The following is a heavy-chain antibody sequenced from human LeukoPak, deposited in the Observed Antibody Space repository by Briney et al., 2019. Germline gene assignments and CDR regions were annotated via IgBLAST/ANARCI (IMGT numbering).Heavy chain of an antibody. CDR2: IYYSGST. V-gene: IGHV4-59*01. CDR3: ARVSSYDFWSGFDY. J-gene: IGHJ4*02. Sequence: SETLSLTCTVSGGSISSYYWSWIRQPPGKGLEWIGYIYYSGSTNYNPSLKSRVTISVDTSKNQFSLKLSSVTAADTAVYYCARVSSYDFWSGFDYWGQGTLVTVSS. CDR1: GGSISSYY. D-gene: IGHD3-3*01.